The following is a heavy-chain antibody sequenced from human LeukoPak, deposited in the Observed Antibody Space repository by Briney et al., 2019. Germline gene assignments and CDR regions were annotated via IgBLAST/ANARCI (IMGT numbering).Heavy chain of an antibody. J-gene: IGHJ4*02. CDR1: GFTFSSYS. Sequence: GGSLRLSCAASGFTFSSYSMNWVRQAPGKGLEWVSSISSSSSYIYYADSVKGRFTISRDNAKNSLYLQMSGLRAEDTAVYYCARDRGNYYDSSGHSDYWGQGTLVTVSS. V-gene: IGHV3-21*01. D-gene: IGHD3-22*01. CDR2: ISSSSSYI. CDR3: ARDRGNYYDSSGHSDY.